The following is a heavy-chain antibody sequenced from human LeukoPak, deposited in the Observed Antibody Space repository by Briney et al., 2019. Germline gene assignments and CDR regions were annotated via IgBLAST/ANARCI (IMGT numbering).Heavy chain of an antibody. CDR2: IYPGGSP. V-gene: IGHV4-4*02. Sequence: SETLSLTCAVSNDSISSNKWWSWVRQSPGKGLEWIGEIYPGGSPNYNPSLESRITMSVDKSKNQFSLKLSSVTAADTAVYYCSRSSGYYWGHNYWGQGTLVTVSS. J-gene: IGHJ4*02. D-gene: IGHD3-22*01. CDR1: NDSISSNKW. CDR3: SRSSGYYWGHNY.